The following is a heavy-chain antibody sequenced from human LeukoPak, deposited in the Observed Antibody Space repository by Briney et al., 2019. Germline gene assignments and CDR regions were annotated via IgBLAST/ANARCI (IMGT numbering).Heavy chain of an antibody. J-gene: IGHJ3*02. V-gene: IGHV4-4*07. CDR2: IYTSGST. CDR3: ARDGKAEGYDSSAAENIAFDI. Sequence: SETLSLTCTVSGGSISSYYWSWIRQPAGKGLEWIGRIYTSGSTNYNPSLKSRVTMSVDTSKNQFSLKLSSVTAADTAVCYCARDGKAEGYDSSAAENIAFDIWGQGTMVTVSS. CDR1: GGSISSYY. D-gene: IGHD3-22*01.